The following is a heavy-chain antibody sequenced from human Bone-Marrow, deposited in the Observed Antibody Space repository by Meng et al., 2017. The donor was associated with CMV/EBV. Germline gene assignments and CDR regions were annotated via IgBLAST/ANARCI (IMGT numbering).Heavy chain of an antibody. CDR1: GLTFDDYG. V-gene: IGHV3-20*03. D-gene: IGHD1-7*01. CDR2: INWNSGST. CDR3: ARGPRYNWNYGAFDI. J-gene: IGHJ3*02. Sequence: SGLTFDDYGLSWVRQATGKGLEGVSGINWNSGSTGYADSVKGRFTISRDNAKNSLYLQMNSLRAEDTALYYCARGPRYNWNYGAFDIWGQGTMVTVSS.